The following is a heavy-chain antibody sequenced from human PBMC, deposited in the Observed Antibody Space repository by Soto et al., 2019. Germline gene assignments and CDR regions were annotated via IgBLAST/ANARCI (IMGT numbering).Heavy chain of an antibody. CDR1: GFTLSDYY. CDR2: ISSSSSYT. V-gene: IGHV3-11*05. J-gene: IGHJ4*02. CDR3: ARENNVLLWFGEYRGSDY. Sequence: GGSLRLSCAASGFTLSDYYMSWIRQAPGKGLEWVSYISSSSSYTNYADSVKGRFTISRDNAKNSLYLQMNSLRAEDTAVYYCARENNVLLWFGEYRGSDYWGQGTLVTVSS. D-gene: IGHD3-10*01.